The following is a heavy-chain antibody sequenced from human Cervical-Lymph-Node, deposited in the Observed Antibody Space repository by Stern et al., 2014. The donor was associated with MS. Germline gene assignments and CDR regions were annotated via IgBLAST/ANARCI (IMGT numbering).Heavy chain of an antibody. CDR1: GGSISTYH. CDR3: ARATGSATALLH. J-gene: IGHJ4*02. CDR2: IYYTGIT. D-gene: IGHD1-14*01. Sequence: QVQLVESGPGLVKPSETLSLTCTVSGGSISTYHWTWIRQPPGKGLEWVGYIYYTGITNYNPSLKSRVTISVDTSKNQFSLRLTSVTTADTAVYYCARATGSATALLHWGQGALVTVSS. V-gene: IGHV4-59*01.